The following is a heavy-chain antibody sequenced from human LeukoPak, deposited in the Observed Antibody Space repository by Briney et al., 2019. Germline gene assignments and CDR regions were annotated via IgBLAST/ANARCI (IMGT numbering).Heavy chain of an antibody. CDR1: GYTFITFG. CDR2: ISPSSGNT. J-gene: IGHJ3*02. V-gene: IGHV1-18*01. D-gene: IGHD1-1*01. CDR3: ARARTTVTGGDALDI. Sequence: GASVNVSCKASGYTFITFGISWVRQAPGQGLEWMGWISPSSGNTYSAQKSQGRLSMSTDTSTGIAYMHLRSLTPDDTALYYCARARTTVTGGDALDIWGQGTMVIVSA.